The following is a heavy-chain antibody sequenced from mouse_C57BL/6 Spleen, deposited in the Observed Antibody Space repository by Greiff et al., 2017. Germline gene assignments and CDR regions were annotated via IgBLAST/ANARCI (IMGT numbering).Heavy chain of an antibody. J-gene: IGHJ2*01. CDR1: GFTFSSYA. V-gene: IGHV5-4*01. CDR3: ARNYIYYGCDEGDFDY. D-gene: IGHD2-2*01. Sequence: EVQGVESGGGLVKPGGSLKLSCAASGFTFSSYAMSWVRQTPEKRLEWVATISDGGSYTYYPDNVKGRFTISRDNAKNNLYLQMSHLKSEDTAMYYCARNYIYYGCDEGDFDYWGQGTTLTVSS. CDR2: ISDGGSYT.